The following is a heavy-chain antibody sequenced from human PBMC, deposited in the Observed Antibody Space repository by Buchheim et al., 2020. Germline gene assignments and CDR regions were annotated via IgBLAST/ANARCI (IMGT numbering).Heavy chain of an antibody. J-gene: IGHJ4*02. CDR3: AKDKVYYYDSSGYFPPCFDY. CDR1: GFTFSSYA. V-gene: IGHV3-23*01. Sequence: EVQLLESGGGLVQPGGSLRLSCAASGFTFSSYAMSWVRQAPGKGLEWVSAISGSGGSTYYVDSGKGRFTISRDNSKNTLYLQMNSLRAEDTAVYYCAKDKVYYYDSSGYFPPCFDYWGQGTL. CDR2: ISGSGGST. D-gene: IGHD3-22*01.